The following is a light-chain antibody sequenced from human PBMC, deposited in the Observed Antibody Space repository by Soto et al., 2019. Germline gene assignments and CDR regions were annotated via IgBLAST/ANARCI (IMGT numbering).Light chain of an antibody. CDR3: RQYGSSPYA. CDR1: QSVRDNY. V-gene: IGKV3-20*01. CDR2: DAS. Sequence: IVLTQSPGTLSLSPGERATLSCRASQSVRDNYLAWYQHKPGQAPRLLIYDASTRATAIPERFSGSGSGTDFTLTVTSLEPEDFAVYYCRQYGSSPYAFGQGTKLEIK. J-gene: IGKJ2*01.